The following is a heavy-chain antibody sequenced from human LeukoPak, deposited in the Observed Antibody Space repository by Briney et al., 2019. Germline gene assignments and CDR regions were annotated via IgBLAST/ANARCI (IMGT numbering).Heavy chain of an antibody. J-gene: IGHJ4*02. V-gene: IGHV3-9*01. CDR3: AKDRYSSNWYYFDY. CDR1: GFTFDDYA. D-gene: IGHD6-13*01. CDR2: ISWNSGSI. Sequence: GRSLRLSCAASGFTFDDYAMHWVRQAPGKGLEWVSGISWNSGSIAYAGSVKGRFAISRDNAKNSLYLQMNSLRAEDTALYYCAKDRYSSNWYYFDYWGQGTLVTVSS.